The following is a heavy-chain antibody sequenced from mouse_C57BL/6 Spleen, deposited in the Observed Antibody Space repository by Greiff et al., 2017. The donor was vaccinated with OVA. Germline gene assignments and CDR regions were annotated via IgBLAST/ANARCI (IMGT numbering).Heavy chain of an antibody. CDR1: GFNIKDDY. J-gene: IGHJ1*03. Sequence: EVQLQQSGAELVRPGASVKLSCTASGFNIKDDYMHWVKQRPEQGLEWIGGIDPENGDTENAPKFQGKATMTADTSSNTASLQLSSLTSEDTSVYYCTYGSSYWYFDVWGTGTTLTVSS. V-gene: IGHV14-4*01. CDR2: IDPENGDT. D-gene: IGHD1-1*01. CDR3: TYGSSYWYFDV.